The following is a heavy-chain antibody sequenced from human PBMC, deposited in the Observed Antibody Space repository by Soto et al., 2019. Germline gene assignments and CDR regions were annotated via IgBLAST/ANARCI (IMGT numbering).Heavy chain of an antibody. J-gene: IGHJ3*02. V-gene: IGHV4-39*01. CDR2: IYYSGST. Sequence: PSETLSLTCTVSGGSISSSSYYWGWIRQPPGKGLEWIGSIYYSGSTYYNPSLKSRVTISVDTSKNQFSLKLSSVTAADTAVYYCARLHTENSSSWLREDAFDIWGQGTMVTVSS. D-gene: IGHD6-13*01. CDR1: GGSISSSSYY. CDR3: ARLHTENSSSWLREDAFDI.